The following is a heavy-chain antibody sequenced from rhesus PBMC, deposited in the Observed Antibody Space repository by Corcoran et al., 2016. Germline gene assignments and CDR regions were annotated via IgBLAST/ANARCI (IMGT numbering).Heavy chain of an antibody. Sequence: QVQLQESGRGLVKPSETLSLTCAVSGYSISSGYDWGWIRQPPGKGLEYIGYISGSRWATYDKPSLTSRVTISKDTAKKQFALKVTSVTAADTAGYYCGRGAAIDYWGQGVLVTVSS. J-gene: IGHJ4*01. D-gene: IGHD6-25*01. V-gene: IGHV4-99*02. CDR1: GYSISSGYD. CDR3: GRGAAIDY. CDR2: ISGSRWAT.